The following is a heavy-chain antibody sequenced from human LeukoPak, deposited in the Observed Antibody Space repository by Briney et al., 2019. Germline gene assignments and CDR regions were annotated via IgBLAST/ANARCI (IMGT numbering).Heavy chain of an antibody. V-gene: IGHV1-2*02. CDR3: ARERESSGPSSLDP. J-gene: IGHJ5*02. CDR2: IHRSSGGT. CDR1: GYTFSDYC. Sequence: ASVKVSCKASGYTFSDYCMHWVRQAPGQGLEWMGWIHRSSGGTKYAQKFQGRVTMTRDTSMRTDYMELRRLTSDDTVVYWCARERESSGPSSLDPWGQGTLVTVSS. D-gene: IGHD3-22*01.